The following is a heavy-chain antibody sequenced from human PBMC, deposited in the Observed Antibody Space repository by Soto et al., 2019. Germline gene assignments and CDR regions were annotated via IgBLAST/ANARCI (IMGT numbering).Heavy chain of an antibody. CDR2: ISAYNGNT. V-gene: IGHV1-18*01. CDR3: ARGGFDDYIWGSYRYPKLDYFDY. CDR1: GYTFTSYG. D-gene: IGHD3-16*02. Sequence: GASVKVSCKASGYTFTSYGISWVRQAPGQGLEWMGWISAYNGNTNYAQKLQGRVTMTTDTSTSTAYMELRSLRSDDTAVYYCARGGFDDYIWGSYRYPKLDYFDYWGQGTLVTVSS. J-gene: IGHJ4*02.